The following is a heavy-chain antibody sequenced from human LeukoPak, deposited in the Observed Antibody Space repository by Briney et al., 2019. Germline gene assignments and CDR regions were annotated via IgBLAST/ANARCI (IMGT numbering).Heavy chain of an antibody. Sequence: GESLKISCKVSGYSFPNYWIGWVRQMPGKGLEWMGIIYPGDSDTRYSPSFQGQVTISADKSISTAYLQWSSLKASDTAMYYCARLVPGYCSSTSCYPGRWGQGTLVTVSS. J-gene: IGHJ4*02. CDR1: GYSFPNYW. CDR3: ARLVPGYCSSTSCYPGR. CDR2: IYPGDSDT. D-gene: IGHD2-2*01. V-gene: IGHV5-51*01.